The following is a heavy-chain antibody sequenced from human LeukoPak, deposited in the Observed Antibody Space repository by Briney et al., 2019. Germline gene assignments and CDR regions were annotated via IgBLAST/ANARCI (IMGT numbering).Heavy chain of an antibody. Sequence: LETLSLTCTVSGGSISSSSYYWGWIRQPPGKGLEWIASMSYSGTTYYNPSLKSRVTISVDTSKNQFSLKLSSVTAADTAVYFCARSGYSFLVDSWGQGTLVTVSA. J-gene: IGHJ4*02. D-gene: IGHD5-18*01. CDR1: GGSISSSSYY. CDR2: MSYSGTT. V-gene: IGHV4-39*01. CDR3: ARSGYSFLVDS.